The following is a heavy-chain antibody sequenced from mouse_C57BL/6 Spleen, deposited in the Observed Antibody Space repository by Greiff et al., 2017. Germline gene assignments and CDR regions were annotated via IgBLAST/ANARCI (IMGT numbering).Heavy chain of an antibody. J-gene: IGHJ2*01. D-gene: IGHD1-2*01. CDR3: AREGYYGGFDY. CDR2: ISYDGSN. CDR1: GYSITSGYY. V-gene: IGHV3-6*01. Sequence: VQLQQSGPGLVKPSQSLSLTCSVTGYSITSGYYWNWIRQFPGNKLEWMGYISYDGSNNYNPSLKNRISITRDTSKNQFFQKLNSVTTEDTATYYCAREGYYGGFDYWGQGTTLTVSS.